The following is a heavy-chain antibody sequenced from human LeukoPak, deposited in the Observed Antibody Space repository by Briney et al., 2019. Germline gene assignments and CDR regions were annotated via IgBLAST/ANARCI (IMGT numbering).Heavy chain of an antibody. V-gene: IGHV3-23*01. CDR3: AKDRWAGAAAGPFDY. CDR1: GFTFSSYW. D-gene: IGHD6-13*01. J-gene: IGHJ4*02. CDR2: ISGSGGST. Sequence: GGSLRLSCAASGFTFSSYWMSWVRQAPGKGLEWVSAISGSGGSTYYADSVKGRFTISRDNSKNTLYLQMNSLRAEDTAVYYCAKDRWAGAAAGPFDYWGQGTLVTVSS.